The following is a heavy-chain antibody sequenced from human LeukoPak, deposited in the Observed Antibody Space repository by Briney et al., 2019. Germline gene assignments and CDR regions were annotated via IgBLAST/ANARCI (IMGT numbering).Heavy chain of an antibody. CDR2: ITGSGDST. Sequence: PGGSLRLSCAVSGFTFSNYDMTWVRQAPGKGLEWVAVITGSGDSTSYADSVKGRFPISRDDSKNTLYVQMNRLRAEDTAVYYCAKASSFYGDYFDYWGQGALVTISS. CDR1: GFTFSNYD. J-gene: IGHJ4*02. D-gene: IGHD4-17*01. CDR3: AKASSFYGDYFDY. V-gene: IGHV3-23*01.